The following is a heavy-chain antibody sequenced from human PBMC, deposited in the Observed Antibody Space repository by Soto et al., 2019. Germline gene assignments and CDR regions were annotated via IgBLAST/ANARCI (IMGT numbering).Heavy chain of an antibody. D-gene: IGHD5-18*01. CDR1: GVSISSGAYY. CDR3: ARGYRAMVGGFDY. Sequence: QVQLQESGPGLVEPSQTLSLTCTVSGVSISSGAYYWSWIRQLPGKGLEWIAYMYYTGSTFYNPSLKSRVSMLVDTSKSQLSLKLSSVTAADTAGYYCARGYRAMVGGFDYWGQGTLVTVSS. V-gene: IGHV4-31*03. CDR2: MYYTGST. J-gene: IGHJ4*02.